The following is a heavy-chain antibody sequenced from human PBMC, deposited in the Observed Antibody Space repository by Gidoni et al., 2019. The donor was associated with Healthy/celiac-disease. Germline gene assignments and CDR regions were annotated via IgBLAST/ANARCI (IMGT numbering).Heavy chain of an antibody. Sequence: VQLQESGPGLVKPSGTLSLTCAVSGGSISSSNWWSWVRQPPGKGLEWIGEIYHRGSTNYNPSLKSRVTISVDKSKNQFSLKLSSVTAADTAVYYCARGALTDTIFGALAPFDPWGQGTLVTVSS. CDR1: GGSISSSNW. D-gene: IGHD3-3*01. CDR2: IYHRGST. J-gene: IGHJ5*02. CDR3: ARGALTDTIFGALAPFDP. V-gene: IGHV4-4*02.